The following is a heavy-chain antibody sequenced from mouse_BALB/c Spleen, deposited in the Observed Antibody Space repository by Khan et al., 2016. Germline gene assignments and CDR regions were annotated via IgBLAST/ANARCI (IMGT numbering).Heavy chain of an antibody. J-gene: IGHJ2*01. CDR3: GRGDY. CDR2: ISRGSSAI. V-gene: IGHV5-17*02. Sequence: EVELVASGGGLVQPGGSRKLSCAASGFTFSSFGMHWVRQAPEKGLEWVAFISRGSSAIYYADPVKGRFTISRANPKNTLFLQMTSTRAEDTAMYYCGRGDYWGQGTTLTVSS. CDR1: GFTFSSFG.